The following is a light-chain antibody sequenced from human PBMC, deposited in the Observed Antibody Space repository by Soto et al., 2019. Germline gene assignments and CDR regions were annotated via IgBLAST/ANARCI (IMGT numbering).Light chain of an antibody. V-gene: IGKV1-33*01. J-gene: IGKJ5*01. CDR3: QQSNDLVS. CDR1: QDINNY. CDR2: DAS. Sequence: DIQMTQSPSSLSGSVGDRVTITFQASQDINNYVNWYQQKPGKAPKLLIFDASTLKTGVPSRFSGSGSGTDFSFTISSLQPEDIATYYCQQSNDLVSFGQGTRLEIK.